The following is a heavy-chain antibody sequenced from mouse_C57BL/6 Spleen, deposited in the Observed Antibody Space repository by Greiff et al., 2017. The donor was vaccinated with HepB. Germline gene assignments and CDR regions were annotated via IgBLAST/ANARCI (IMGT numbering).Heavy chain of an antibody. CDR3: ARVEGLLQAMDY. J-gene: IGHJ4*01. D-gene: IGHD2-3*01. CDR2: ISYDGSN. CDR1: GYSITSGYY. V-gene: IGHV3-6*01. Sequence: EVKLMESGPGLVKPSQSLSLTCSVTGYSITSGYYWNWIRQFPGNKLEWMGYISYDGSNNYNPSLKNRISITRDTSKNQFFLKLNSVTTEDTATYYCARVEGLLQAMDYWGQGTSVTVSS.